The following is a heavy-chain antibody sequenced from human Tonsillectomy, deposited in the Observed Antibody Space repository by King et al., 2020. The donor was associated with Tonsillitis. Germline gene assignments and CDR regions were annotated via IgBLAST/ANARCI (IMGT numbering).Heavy chain of an antibody. CDR3: ARFFNHFDFWSGSDYGMDV. D-gene: IGHD3-3*01. CDR1: GYSFSSYV. V-gene: IGHV1-18*04. J-gene: IGHJ6*02. CDR2: ISIYTDNT. Sequence: QLVQSGAEVKKPGASVKVSCKASGYSFSSYVINWVRQAPGQGIEWMGWISIYTDNTNYAEKLQGRVTITTDTSTDTAYMELKSLRYDDTAVYYCARFFNHFDFWSGSDYGMDVWGQGTTVTVSS.